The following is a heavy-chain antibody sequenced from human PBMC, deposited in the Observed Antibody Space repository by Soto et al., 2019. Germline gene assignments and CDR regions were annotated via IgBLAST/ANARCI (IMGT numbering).Heavy chain of an antibody. D-gene: IGHD1-7*01. V-gene: IGHV1-46*03. J-gene: IGHJ3*02. CDR1: GYTFTSYA. Sequence: AASVKVSCKASGYTFTSYAMHWVRQAPGQGLEWMGIINPSNGNTNYAQKFQGRVTMTRDTSTSTVYMELSSLRSEDTAVYYCARDYGNYAGDDAFDIWGQGTMVTVSS. CDR3: ARDYGNYAGDDAFDI. CDR2: INPSNGNT.